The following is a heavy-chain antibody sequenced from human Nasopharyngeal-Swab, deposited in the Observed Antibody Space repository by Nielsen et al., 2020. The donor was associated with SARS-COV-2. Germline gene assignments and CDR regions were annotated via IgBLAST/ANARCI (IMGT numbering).Heavy chain of an antibody. J-gene: IGHJ6*03. D-gene: IGHD3-3*01. CDR3: ARGHYDFWGSYYYYYMDV. V-gene: IGHV4-34*01. CDR1: GGSFSGYY. CDR2: INHSGST. Sequence: SETLSLTCAVYGGSFSGYYWSWIRQPPGKGLEWIGEINHSGSTNYNPSLKSRVTISVDTSKNQFSLKLSSVTAADTAVYYCARGHYDFWGSYYYYYMDVWGKGTTVTVSS.